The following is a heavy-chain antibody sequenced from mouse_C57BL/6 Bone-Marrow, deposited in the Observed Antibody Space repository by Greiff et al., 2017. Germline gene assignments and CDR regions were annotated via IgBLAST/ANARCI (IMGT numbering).Heavy chain of an antibody. D-gene: IGHD1-1*02. CDR3: ARERWNGGNY. J-gene: IGHJ2*01. CDR1: GYTFTSYW. V-gene: IGHV1-50*01. CDR2: IDPSDSYT. Sequence: QVHVKQPGAELVKPGASVKLSCKASGYTFTSYWMQWVKQRPGQGLEWIGEIDPSDSYTNYNQKFKGKATLTVDTSSSTAYMQLSSLTSEDSAVYYCARERWNGGNYWGQGTTLAVSS.